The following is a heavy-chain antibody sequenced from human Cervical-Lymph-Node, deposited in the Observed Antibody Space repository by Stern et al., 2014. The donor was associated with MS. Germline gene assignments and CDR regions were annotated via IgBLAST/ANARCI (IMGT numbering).Heavy chain of an antibody. J-gene: IGHJ4*02. CDR3: AHRRSSGRGYYFDY. CDR1: GFSLSTSGVG. V-gene: IGHV2-5*02. D-gene: IGHD3-22*01. Sequence: QVTLRESGPTLVKPTQTLTLTCMFSGFSLSTSGVGVGWIRQPPGKALEWLALIYWDAVKRYSPSLKSRLTITKDTSTNQVVRTMTNMDPVDTATYHCAHRRSSGRGYYFDYWGQGTLVTVSS. CDR2: IYWDAVK.